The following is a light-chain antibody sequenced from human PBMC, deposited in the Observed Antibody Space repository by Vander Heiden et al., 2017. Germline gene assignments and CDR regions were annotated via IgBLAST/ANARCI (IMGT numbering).Light chain of an antibody. J-gene: IGLJ3*02. CDR3: VLYMGSGISV. V-gene: IGLV8-61*01. CDR2: STN. CDR1: SGSVSTSYY. Sequence: QTVVTQEPSFPVSPGGTVTLTCGLSSGSVSTSYYPNWYQQTPGQAPRTLIYSTNTRSSGVPDRFSGSILGNKAALTITGAQADDESDYYCVLYMGSGISVFGGGTKLTVL.